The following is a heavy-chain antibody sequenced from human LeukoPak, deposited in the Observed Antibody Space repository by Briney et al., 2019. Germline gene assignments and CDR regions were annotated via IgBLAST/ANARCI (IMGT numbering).Heavy chain of an antibody. CDR3: AKDRVLRFLEWSD. Sequence: PGGSERLSCAASGFTFSSYAMSWVRQAPGKGLEWVSAISGSGGSTYYADSVKGRFTISRDNSKNTLYLQMNSLRAEDTAVYYCAKDRVLRFLEWSDWGQGTLVTVSS. V-gene: IGHV3-23*01. J-gene: IGHJ4*02. CDR2: ISGSGGST. CDR1: GFTFSSYA. D-gene: IGHD3-3*01.